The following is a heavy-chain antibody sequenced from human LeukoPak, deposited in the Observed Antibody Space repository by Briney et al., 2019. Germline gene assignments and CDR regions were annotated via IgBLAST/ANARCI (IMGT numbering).Heavy chain of an antibody. V-gene: IGHV3-30*02. CDR1: GFTFSSYV. J-gene: IGHJ4*02. CDR2: IRSDGGDQ. Sequence: PGGSLRLSCGASGFTFSSYVMHWVRQAPGKGLEWVAFIRSDGGDQYYADSVKGRFTISRDNSKNTLYLQMNSLRAEDTAVYYCAKDSSAWSFDYWGQGTLVTVSS. CDR3: AKDSSAWSFDY. D-gene: IGHD6-19*01.